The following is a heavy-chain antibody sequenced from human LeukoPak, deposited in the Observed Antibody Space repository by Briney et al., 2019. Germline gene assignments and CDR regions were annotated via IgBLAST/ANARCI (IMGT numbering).Heavy chain of an antibody. V-gene: IGHV4-34*01. CDR2: INHSRST. Sequence: SETLSLTCTVYGKSFSGYYWTCIRQSPGKGLEWIGEINHSRSTNYNPSLKSRVSISIDTSKNHLSLKLSSVTAADTAVYYCARGRVSVTGYYFAMDVWGQGTTVTVSS. CDR1: GKSFSGYY. D-gene: IGHD2-21*02. CDR3: ARGRVSVTGYYFAMDV. J-gene: IGHJ6*02.